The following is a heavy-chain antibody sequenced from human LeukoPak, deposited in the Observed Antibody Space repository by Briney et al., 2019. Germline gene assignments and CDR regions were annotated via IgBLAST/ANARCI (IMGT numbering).Heavy chain of an antibody. D-gene: IGHD4-11*01. CDR3: TTDHQTTVSPYYYYYMDV. CDR1: GFTFTNAW. Sequence: GGSLRLSCAASGFTFTNAWMSWVRQAQGKGLEWVGRIKSKIDGGTTDYAAPVKGKFTISRDDLKNTLYLQMNSLKTEDTAVYYCTTDHQTTVSPYYYYYMDVWGKGTTVTVSS. CDR2: IKSKIDGGTT. J-gene: IGHJ6*03. V-gene: IGHV3-15*01.